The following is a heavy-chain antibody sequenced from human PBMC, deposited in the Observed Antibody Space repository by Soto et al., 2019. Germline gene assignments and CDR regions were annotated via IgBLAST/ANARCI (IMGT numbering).Heavy chain of an antibody. CDR3: ARFGSGRSGFDY. Sequence: ESGGGLVQPGGSLRLSCAASGFTFSNYWMSWVRQAPGKGLEWVADIKPDGGEKYYVDSVKGRFSISRDNAKNSLYLQMNNLRAEDTAIYYCARFGSGRSGFDYWGQGTLVTVSS. J-gene: IGHJ4*02. V-gene: IGHV3-7*01. CDR1: GFTFSNYW. D-gene: IGHD3-10*01. CDR2: IKPDGGEK.